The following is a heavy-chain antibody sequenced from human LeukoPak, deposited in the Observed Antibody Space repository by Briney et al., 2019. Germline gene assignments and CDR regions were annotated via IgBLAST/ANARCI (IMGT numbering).Heavy chain of an antibody. Sequence: GASVKVSCKASGYTFTSYGISWVRQAPGQGLEWMGWISAYNGNTNYAQKLQGRVTMTTDTSTSTAYMELRSLRSDDTAVYYCARDLKAYYDILTGYFRGDYYHGMDVWGQGTTVTVSS. CDR3: ARDLKAYYDILTGYFRGDYYHGMDV. D-gene: IGHD3-9*01. CDR1: GYTFTSYG. V-gene: IGHV1-18*01. CDR2: ISAYNGNT. J-gene: IGHJ6*02.